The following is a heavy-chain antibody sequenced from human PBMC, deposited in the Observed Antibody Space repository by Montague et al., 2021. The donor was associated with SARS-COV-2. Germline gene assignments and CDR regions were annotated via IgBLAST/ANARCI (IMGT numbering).Heavy chain of an antibody. J-gene: IGHJ5*02. V-gene: IGHV4-39*01. D-gene: IGHD3-16*01. CDR2: VYYSGST. CDR3: ARHGFVGFLLNLGWFDP. CDR1: GDSIRSSGYY. Sequence: SETLSLTCSVSGDSIRSSGYYWGWIRQPPGKGLEWIGTVYYSGSTNYNPSLESRVTMPVDTSKNQFSLELGSVAAADTAVYYCARHGFVGFLLNLGWFDPWGQGTLVTVSS.